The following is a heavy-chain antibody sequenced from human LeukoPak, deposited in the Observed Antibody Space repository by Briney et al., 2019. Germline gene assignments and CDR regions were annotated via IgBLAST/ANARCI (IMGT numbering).Heavy chain of an antibody. CDR3: AKEGAYYYDSSGLR. J-gene: IGHJ4*02. D-gene: IGHD3-22*01. V-gene: IGHV3-9*01. CDR2: ISWNSGSI. CDR1: GFTFDDYA. Sequence: GRSLRLSCAASGFTFDDYAMHWVRHAPGKGLEWVSGISWNSGSIGYADSVKGRFTISRDNAKNSLYLQMNSLRAEDTALYYCAKEGAYYYDSSGLRWGQGTLVTVSS.